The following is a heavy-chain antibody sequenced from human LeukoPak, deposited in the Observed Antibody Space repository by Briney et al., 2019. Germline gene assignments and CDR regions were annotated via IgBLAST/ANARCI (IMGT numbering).Heavy chain of an antibody. CDR1: GYTFTGYY. CDR3: ARVRRYCSGGSCYQDAFDI. J-gene: IGHJ3*02. Sequence: GASVKVSCKASGYTFTGYYMHWVRQAPGQGLEWMGRIKPNRGGTNYAQKFYGRVTMTRDTSISTAYMELSRLRSDDTAVYYCARVRRYCSGGSCYQDAFDIWGQGTMVTVSS. D-gene: IGHD2-15*01. V-gene: IGHV1-2*06. CDR2: IKPNRGGT.